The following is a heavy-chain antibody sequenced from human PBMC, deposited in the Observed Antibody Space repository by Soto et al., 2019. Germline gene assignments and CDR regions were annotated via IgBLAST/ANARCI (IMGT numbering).Heavy chain of an antibody. CDR3: ARASSYGGHMVTNYDMDV. CDR1: GDSVSSCCFY. CDR2: IHYSGST. J-gene: IGHJ6*03. D-gene: IGHD2-8*01. V-gene: IGHV4-39*01. Sequence: QLEESGPGLVKPSETLSLTCTVSGDSVSSCCFYWAWLRQPPGEGLEWVGSIHYSGSTYYSRPLKSRGTRSVDTSKNQLSLRLTFVTAADTAVYYCARASSYGGHMVTNYDMDVWGEGTTVTVSS.